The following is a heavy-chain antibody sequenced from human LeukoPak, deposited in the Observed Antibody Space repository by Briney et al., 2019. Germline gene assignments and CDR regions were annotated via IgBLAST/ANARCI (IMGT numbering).Heavy chain of an antibody. CDR3: ARDEDSSSWYAPY. CDR1: GFTFSSYG. V-gene: IGHV3-33*01. D-gene: IGHD6-13*01. J-gene: IGHJ4*02. Sequence: PGGSLRLSCAASGFTFSSYGMHWVRQAPGKGLEWVAVIWYDGSNKYYADSVKGRFTISRDNSKNTLYLQMNSLRAEDTAVYYCARDEDSSSWYAPYWGQGTLVTVSS. CDR2: IWYDGSNK.